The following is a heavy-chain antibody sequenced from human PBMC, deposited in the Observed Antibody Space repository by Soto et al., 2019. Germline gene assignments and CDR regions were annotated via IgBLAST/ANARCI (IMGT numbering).Heavy chain of an antibody. CDR3: ARLVYGDSGPDS. Sequence: PSETLSLTCTVSGGSISSTTYYWGWIRQPPGKGLEWIGSIYYSGSTYFNPSLKSRGTISVDMPKNQFSLKLNSVTAADTAVYYCARLVYGDSGPDSWGQGTLVTVS. CDR1: GGSISSTTYY. CDR2: IYYSGST. V-gene: IGHV4-39*01. D-gene: IGHD4-17*01. J-gene: IGHJ4*02.